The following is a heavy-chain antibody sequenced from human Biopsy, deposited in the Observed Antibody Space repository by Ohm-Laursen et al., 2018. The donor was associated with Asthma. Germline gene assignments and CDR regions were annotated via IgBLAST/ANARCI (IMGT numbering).Heavy chain of an antibody. D-gene: IGHD5-12*01. V-gene: IGHV4-61*01. CDR2: IFYSGAT. J-gene: IGHJ4*02. CDR3: ARGTIVAGIDY. CDR1: GGSVSSDKYY. Sequence: SETLSLTCSVSGGSVSSDKYYWSWIRLPPGKGLEWIAYIFYSGATNYNPALKSRVAQSIDTSKSQFSLRLNSLSAADTAVYYCARGTIVAGIDYWGRGTLVTVSS.